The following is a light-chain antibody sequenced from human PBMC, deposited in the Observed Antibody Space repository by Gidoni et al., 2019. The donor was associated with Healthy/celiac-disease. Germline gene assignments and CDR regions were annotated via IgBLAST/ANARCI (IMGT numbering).Light chain of an antibody. CDR1: PSVSSY. CDR3: QQRSNWPRT. J-gene: IGKJ1*01. Sequence: EIVLTQSPATLSLSPGERATLSCRASPSVSSYLAWYQQKPGQAPRLLIYDASNRATGIHARFSGSGSGTDFTLSISSLEPEDFAVYYCQQRSNWPRTFGQGTKVEIK. V-gene: IGKV3-11*01. CDR2: DAS.